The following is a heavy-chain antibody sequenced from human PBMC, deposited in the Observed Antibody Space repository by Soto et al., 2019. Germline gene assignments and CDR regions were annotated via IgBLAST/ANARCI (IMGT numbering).Heavy chain of an antibody. J-gene: IGHJ4*02. D-gene: IGHD1-1*01. V-gene: IGHV4-30-4*01. CDR1: GGSISRGDYY. Sequence: QVQLQESGPGLVKPSQTLSLTCTVSGGSISRGDYYWSWIRQPPGKGLEWIGYIYYSGSTYYNPSLKSRVTISVDTSKNQFSLKLSSVTASDTAVYYCARKLGTRGHIDYWGQGTLVTVSS. CDR3: ARKLGTRGHIDY. CDR2: IYYSGST.